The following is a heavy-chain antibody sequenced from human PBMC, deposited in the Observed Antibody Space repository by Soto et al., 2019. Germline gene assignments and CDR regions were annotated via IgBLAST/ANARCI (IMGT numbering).Heavy chain of an antibody. V-gene: IGHV1-18*01. D-gene: IGHD1-26*01. Sequence: QVQLVQSGAEVKKPGASVKVSCKASGYTFTSYGISWVRQAPGQGLEWMGWISAYNGNTNYAQKLQGRVTMTTDTSTSKADMELRSLRSDDTAVYYCARDRVPYSGSNRWFDPWGQGTLVTVSS. CDR1: GYTFTSYG. CDR2: ISAYNGNT. J-gene: IGHJ5*02. CDR3: ARDRVPYSGSNRWFDP.